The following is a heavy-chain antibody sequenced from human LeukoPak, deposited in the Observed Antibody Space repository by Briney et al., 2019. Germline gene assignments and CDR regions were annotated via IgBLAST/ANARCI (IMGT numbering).Heavy chain of an antibody. CDR2: IYTSGNT. V-gene: IGHV4-4*09. J-gene: IGHJ5*02. Sequence: SETLSLTCTVSGGSISNYYWTWIRQPPGKGLEWIGYIYTSGNTNYNPSLKNRVTISVDTSKNQFSLKLSSVTAADTAVYYCARGLIGYCSSTSNNWFDPWGQGTLVTVSS. CDR3: ARGLIGYCSSTSNNWFDP. D-gene: IGHD2-2*01. CDR1: GGSISNYY.